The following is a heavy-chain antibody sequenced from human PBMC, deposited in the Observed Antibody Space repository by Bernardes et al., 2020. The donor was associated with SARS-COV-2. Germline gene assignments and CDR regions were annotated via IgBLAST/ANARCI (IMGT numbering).Heavy chain of an antibody. CDR2: ISYDGSNK. CDR1: GFTFSSYA. J-gene: IGHJ6*02. V-gene: IGHV3-30-3*01. Sequence: GGSLRLSCAASGFTFSSYAMHWVRQAPGKGLEWVAVISYDGSNKYYADSVKGRFTISRDNSKNTLYLQMNSLRAEDTAVYYCARDHTIFGVVISYYYYGMDVWGQGTTVTVSS. CDR3: ARDHTIFGVVISYYYYGMDV. D-gene: IGHD3-3*01.